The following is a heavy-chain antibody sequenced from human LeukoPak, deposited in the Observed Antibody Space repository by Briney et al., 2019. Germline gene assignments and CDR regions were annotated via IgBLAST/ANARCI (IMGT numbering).Heavy chain of an antibody. CDR3: AKSHETYGSGGYDLDV. CDR2: ISYDGSNK. D-gene: IGHD3-10*01. Sequence: GGSLRLSCAASGFTFSSYGMHWVRQAPGKGLERVAVISYDGSNKYYADSVKGRFTISRDNSKNTLYLQMNSLRAEDTAVYYCAKSHETYGSGGYDLDVWGKGTTVTVSS. V-gene: IGHV3-30*18. J-gene: IGHJ6*04. CDR1: GFTFSSYG.